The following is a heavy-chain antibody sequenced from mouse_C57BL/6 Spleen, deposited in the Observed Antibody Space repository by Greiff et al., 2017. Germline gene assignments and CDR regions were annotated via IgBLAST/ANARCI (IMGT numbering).Heavy chain of an antibody. V-gene: IGHV1-69*01. CDR1: GYTFTSYW. CDR3: ARSEGNLAWFAY. Sequence: VQLQQPGAELVMPGASVKLSCKASGYTFTSYWMHWVKQRPGQGLEWIGEIDPSDSYTNYNQKFKGKSTLTVDKSSSTAYMQLSSLTSEDSAVYYCARSEGNLAWFAYWGQGTLVTVSA. D-gene: IGHD2-1*01. CDR2: IDPSDSYT. J-gene: IGHJ3*01.